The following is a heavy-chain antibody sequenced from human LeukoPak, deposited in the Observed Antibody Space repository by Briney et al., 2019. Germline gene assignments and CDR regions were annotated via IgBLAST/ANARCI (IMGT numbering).Heavy chain of an antibody. CDR3: AKDRSSGGIGDY. D-gene: IGHD6-13*01. V-gene: IGHV3-30*02. J-gene: IGHJ4*02. Sequence: PGGSLRLSCAASGFTFSSYAMSWVRQAPGKGLEWVAFIRYDGSNKYYADSVKGRFTISRDNSKNTLYLQMNSLRAEDTAVYYCAKDRSSGGIGDYWGQGTLVTVSS. CDR1: GFTFSSYA. CDR2: IRYDGSNK.